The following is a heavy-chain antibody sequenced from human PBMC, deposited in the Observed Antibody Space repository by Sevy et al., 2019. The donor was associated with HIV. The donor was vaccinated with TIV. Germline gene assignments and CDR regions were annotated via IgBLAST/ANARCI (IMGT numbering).Heavy chain of an antibody. CDR1: GFTFSSYA. V-gene: IGHV3-23*01. D-gene: IGHD3-16*01. CDR3: AKSDVGGAGPFDY. CDR2: ISGSGGST. Sequence: GGSLRLSCAASGFTFSSYAMSWVRQAPGKGLEWVSDISGSGGSTYYAVSVKGRFTISRDNSKNTLYMQMNSLRAEDTAVYYCAKSDVGGAGPFDYWGQGTLVTVSS. J-gene: IGHJ4*02.